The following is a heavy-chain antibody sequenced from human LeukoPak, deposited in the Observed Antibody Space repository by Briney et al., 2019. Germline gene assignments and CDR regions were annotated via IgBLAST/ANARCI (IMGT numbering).Heavy chain of an antibody. CDR3: AREGSGYSYGSYYFDY. CDR2: IYYSGST. Sequence: SETLSLTCTVSGGSISSYYWSWIRQPPGKGLEWIGYIYYSGSTNYNPSLKSRVTISVDTSKNQFSLKLSSVTAADTAVYYCAREGSGYSYGSYYFDYWGQGTLVTVSS. V-gene: IGHV4-59*12. CDR1: GGSISSYY. J-gene: IGHJ4*02. D-gene: IGHD5-18*01.